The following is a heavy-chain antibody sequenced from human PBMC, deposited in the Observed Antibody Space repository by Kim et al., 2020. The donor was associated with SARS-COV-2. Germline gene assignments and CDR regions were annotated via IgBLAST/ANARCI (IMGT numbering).Heavy chain of an antibody. J-gene: IGHJ4*02. V-gene: IGHV1-3*01. Sequence: KFQGRVTIPRDTSASTAYMELSSLRSEDTAVYYCARAGEYYYGSGSYFDYWGQGTLVTVSS. D-gene: IGHD3-10*01. CDR3: ARAGEYYYGSGSYFDY.